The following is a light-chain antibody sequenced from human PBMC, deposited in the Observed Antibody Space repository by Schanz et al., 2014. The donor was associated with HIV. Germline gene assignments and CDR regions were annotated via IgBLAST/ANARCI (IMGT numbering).Light chain of an antibody. CDR1: SSNIGAGYD. Sequence: QSVLTQPPSVSGAPGQRVTISCTGSSSNIGAGYDVHWYKQLPETAPKLLMFGNNNRPSGVPDRYSGSKSDTSASLAISGLQSEDEADYYCAAWDVNLNGPVFGGGTKLTVL. J-gene: IGLJ2*01. V-gene: IGLV1-40*01. CDR2: GNN. CDR3: AAWDVNLNGPV.